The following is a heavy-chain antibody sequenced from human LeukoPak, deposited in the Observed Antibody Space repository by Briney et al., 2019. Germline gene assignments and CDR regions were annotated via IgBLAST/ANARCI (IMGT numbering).Heavy chain of an antibody. D-gene: IGHD5-18*01. J-gene: IGHJ5*02. CDR3: ARVYSYGEIWFDP. CDR1: GGSISSFF. CDR2: IFYTGRT. V-gene: IGHV4-59*01. Sequence: SETLSLTCTVSGGSISSFFWSWIRQPPGEGLEWVGHIFYTGRTTYSPSLKSRVTISIDTSKNQFSLKMSSVTAADTAVYYCARVYSYGEIWFDPWGHGTLVTVSS.